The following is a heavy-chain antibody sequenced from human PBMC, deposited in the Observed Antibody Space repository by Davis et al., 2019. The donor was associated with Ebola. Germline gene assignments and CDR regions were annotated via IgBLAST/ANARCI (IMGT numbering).Heavy chain of an antibody. CDR2: ISGSGGST. CDR1: GFTFSSYA. Sequence: GGSLRLSCAASGFTFSSYAMSWVRQAPGKGLEWVSAISGSGGSTYYADSVKGRFTISRDNSKNTLYLQMNSLRAEDTAVYYCARDQIAVAGRGAFDYRGQGTLVTVSS. D-gene: IGHD6-19*01. V-gene: IGHV3-23*01. J-gene: IGHJ4*02. CDR3: ARDQIAVAGRGAFDY.